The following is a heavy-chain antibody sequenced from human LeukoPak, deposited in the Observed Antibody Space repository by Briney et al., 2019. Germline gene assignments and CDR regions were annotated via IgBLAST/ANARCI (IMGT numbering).Heavy chain of an antibody. CDR3: TTDHDSGYDYGGVG. V-gene: IGHV3-15*01. D-gene: IGHD5-12*01. CDR1: GFTFNNAW. CDR2: IKSKTDGWTT. Sequence: PGGSLRLSCAASGFTFNNAWMNWVRQAPGKGLEWVGRIKSKTDGWTTDYAVLVKGRFTISRDDSKNTLYLQMNSLKIEDTAVYYCTTDHDSGYDYGGVGWGQGTLVIVSS. J-gene: IGHJ4*02.